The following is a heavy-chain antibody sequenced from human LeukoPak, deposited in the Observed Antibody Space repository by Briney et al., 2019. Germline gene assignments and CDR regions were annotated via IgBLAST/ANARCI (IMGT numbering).Heavy chain of an antibody. CDR1: GFTFSSYA. CDR2: ISYDGSNK. Sequence: QTGGSLRLSCAASGFTFSSYAMHWVRQAPGKGLEWVAVISYDGSNKYYADSVKGRFTISRDNSKNTLYLQMNSLRAEDTAVYYCARDSHDCSSTSCYGGYYYYYYYMDVWGKGTTVTVSS. V-gene: IGHV3-30-3*01. D-gene: IGHD2-2*01. CDR3: ARDSHDCSSTSCYGGYYYYYYYMDV. J-gene: IGHJ6*03.